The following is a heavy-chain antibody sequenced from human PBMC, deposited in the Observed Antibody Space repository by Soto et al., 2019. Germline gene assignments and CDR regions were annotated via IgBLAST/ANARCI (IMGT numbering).Heavy chain of an antibody. V-gene: IGHV4-31*03. CDR1: GGSISSGGYY. Sequence: QVQLQESGPGLVKPSQTLSLTCTVSGGSISSGGYYWSWIRQHPGKGLEWIGYIYYSGSTYYNPSLKSRVTISVDTSKNQFSLKLSSVTPADTAVYYCFCSGSYYSDYFDYWGQGNLVTVSS. CDR3: FCSGSYYSDYFDY. J-gene: IGHJ4*02. CDR2: IYYSGST. D-gene: IGHD3-10*02.